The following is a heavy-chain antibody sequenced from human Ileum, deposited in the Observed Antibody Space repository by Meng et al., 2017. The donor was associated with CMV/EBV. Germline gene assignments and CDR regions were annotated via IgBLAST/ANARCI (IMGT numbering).Heavy chain of an antibody. V-gene: IGHV4-31*02. CDR2: IARSGTT. CDR1: YY. CDR3: AGGSGGVTGFDY. D-gene: IGHD3-16*01. J-gene: IGHJ4*02. Sequence: YYGRALEQPRGKCLEGIGSIARSGTTYHNPSLKARVAISVETSKNQFSLNLASVTAADTAVYFCAGGSGGVTGFDYWGQGSLVTVSS.